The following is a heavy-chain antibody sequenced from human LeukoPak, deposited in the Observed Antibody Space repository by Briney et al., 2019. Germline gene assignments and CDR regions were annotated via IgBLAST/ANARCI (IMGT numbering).Heavy chain of an antibody. V-gene: IGHV3-30*02. CDR3: ARDPYSGSYGNYYYYFMDV. Sequence: GGSLRLSCTASGFIFNNYDMHWARQAPGKGLEWVAFMHYDGSTKYYADSVKGRFTISRDNSKNTLYLQMNSLRPEDTAVYYCARDPYSGSYGNYYYYFMDVWGKGTTVTISS. D-gene: IGHD1-26*01. CDR1: GFIFNNYD. CDR2: MHYDGSTK. J-gene: IGHJ6*03.